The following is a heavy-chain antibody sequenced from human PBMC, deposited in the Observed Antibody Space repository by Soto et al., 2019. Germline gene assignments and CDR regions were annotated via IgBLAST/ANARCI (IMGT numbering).Heavy chain of an antibody. D-gene: IGHD6-19*01. J-gene: IGHJ4*02. CDR3: ARARSDWDFDY. CDR1: GFTFSNYG. Sequence: EVQLLESGGGLVQPGGSLRLSCAASGFTFSNYGMSWVRQAPGKGLEWVSSITSSDGGTYHAASVKGRFTISRHNSKDTLYFQMNRLSVEDTAVYYCARARSDWDFDYWGQGTLVTVSS. CDR2: ITSSDGGT. V-gene: IGHV3-23*01.